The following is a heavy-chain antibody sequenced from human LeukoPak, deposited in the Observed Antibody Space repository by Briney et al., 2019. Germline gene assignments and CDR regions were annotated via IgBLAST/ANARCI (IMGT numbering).Heavy chain of an antibody. V-gene: IGHV4-39*01. CDR3: AKSGYSYGEEVDY. J-gene: IGHJ4*02. D-gene: IGHD5-18*01. CDR1: GGSISSSSYY. CDR2: IYYSGST. Sequence: SETLSLTCTVSGGSISSSSYYWGWIRQPPGKGLEWIGSIYYSGSTYYNPSLKSRVTISVDTSKNQFSLKLSSVTAADTAVYYCAKSGYSYGEEVDYWGQGTLVTVSS.